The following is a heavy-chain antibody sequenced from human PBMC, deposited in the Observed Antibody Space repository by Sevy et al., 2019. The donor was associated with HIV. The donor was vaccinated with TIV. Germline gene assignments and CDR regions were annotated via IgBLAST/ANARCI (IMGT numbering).Heavy chain of an antibody. V-gene: IGHV3-30*03. CDR1: GFTFSSYW. D-gene: IGHD6-19*01. J-gene: IGHJ4*02. CDR3: AREGGYTSAWSPGNH. Sequence: GGSLRLSCAASGFTFSSYWMSWVRQAPGKGLEWVALISYDGIIKYYADSVKGRLTISRDNSKNTLSLQMNSLRVEDTAVYYCAREGGYTSAWSPGNHWGQGTLVTVSS. CDR2: ISYDGIIK.